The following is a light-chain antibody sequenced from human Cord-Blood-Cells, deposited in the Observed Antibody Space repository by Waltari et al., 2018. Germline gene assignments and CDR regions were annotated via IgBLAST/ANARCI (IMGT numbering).Light chain of an antibody. Sequence: DIVMTQSPESLPVSLGESATINCKSSQRVLYRSNYKHYLAWYQLKPGQPPKLLIYWASTPESGVPDRFSGSGSGTDFTLTISSLQAEDVAVYYCQQYYSTPQTFGQGTKVEIK. V-gene: IGKV4-1*01. CDR2: WAS. CDR3: QQYYSTPQT. CDR1: QRVLYRSNYKHY. J-gene: IGKJ1*01.